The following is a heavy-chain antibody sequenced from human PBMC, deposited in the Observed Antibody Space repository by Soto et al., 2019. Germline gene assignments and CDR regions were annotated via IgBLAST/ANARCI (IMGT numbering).Heavy chain of an antibody. D-gene: IGHD6-13*01. CDR1: GFTFSSYG. CDR2: ISYDGSNK. CDR3: AKDRTGIAAAESDY. Sequence: GESLRLSCAASGFTFSSYGMHWVRQAPGKGLEWVAVISYDGSNKYYADSVKGRFTISRDNSKNTLYLQMNSLRAEDTAVYYCAKDRTGIAAAESDYWGQGTLVTVSS. V-gene: IGHV3-30*18. J-gene: IGHJ4*02.